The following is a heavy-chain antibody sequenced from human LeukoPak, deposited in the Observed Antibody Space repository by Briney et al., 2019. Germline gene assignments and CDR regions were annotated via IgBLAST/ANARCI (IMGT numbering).Heavy chain of an antibody. CDR2: IYYSGST. CDR3: ASTSEGYCSGGSCYATPFFDC. Sequence: PSETLSLTCTVSGGSISSYYWSWIRQPPGKGLEWIGYIYYSGSTNYNPSLKSRVTITLDTCKNHFSLKLSSVTAADTAVYYCASTSEGYCSGGSCYATPFFDCRGEGSLVADCS. D-gene: IGHD2-15*01. V-gene: IGHV4-59*01. J-gene: IGHJ4*02. CDR1: GGSISSYY.